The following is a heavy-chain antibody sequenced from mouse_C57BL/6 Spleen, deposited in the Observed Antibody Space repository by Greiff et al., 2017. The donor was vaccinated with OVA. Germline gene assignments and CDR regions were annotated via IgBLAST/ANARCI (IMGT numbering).Heavy chain of an antibody. D-gene: IGHD1-1*01. Sequence: EVQRVESGPVLVKPGASVKMSCKASGYTFTDYYMNWVKQSHGKSLEWIGVINPYNGGTSYNQKFKGKATLTVDKSSSTAYMELNSLTSEDSAVYYCARWPTVVANYAMDYWGQGTSVTVSS. CDR3: ARWPTVVANYAMDY. CDR1: GYTFTDYY. V-gene: IGHV1-19*01. J-gene: IGHJ4*01. CDR2: INPYNGGT.